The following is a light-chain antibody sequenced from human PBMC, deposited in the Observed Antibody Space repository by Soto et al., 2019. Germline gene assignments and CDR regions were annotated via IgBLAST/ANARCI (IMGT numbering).Light chain of an antibody. Sequence: QSALTQPPSVSGSPGQSVTISCTGTSSDVSGYDYVSWYQQYPGKAPKLVIYDVTKRPSGVPDRFSGSKSGNTASLTISGLQADDEADYYCCSYAGRYTWVFGGGTKLTVL. CDR3: CSYAGRYTWV. J-gene: IGLJ3*02. CDR1: SSDVSGYDY. CDR2: DVT. V-gene: IGLV2-11*01.